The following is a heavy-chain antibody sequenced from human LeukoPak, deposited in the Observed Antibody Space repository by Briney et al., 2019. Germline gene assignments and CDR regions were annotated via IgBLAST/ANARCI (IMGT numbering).Heavy chain of an antibody. D-gene: IGHD5-18*01. CDR3: ASVAAMVNDY. V-gene: IGHV4-39*07. J-gene: IGHJ4*02. CDR2: IYYSGST. CDR1: GGSISSSSYY. Sequence: SETLSLTCTVSGGSISSSSYYWGWIRQPPGKGLEWIGSIYYSGSTYYNPSLKSRVTISVDTSKNQFSLKLSSVTAADTAVYFCASVAAMVNDYWGQGTLVTVSS.